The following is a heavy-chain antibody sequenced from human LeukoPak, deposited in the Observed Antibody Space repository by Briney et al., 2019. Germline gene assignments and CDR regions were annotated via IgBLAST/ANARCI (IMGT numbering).Heavy chain of an antibody. Sequence: GGSLRLSCAASGFTLSSYAMSWVRQAPGKGLEWVSGISGRGDSTYYADSVKGRFTISRDNSRKTLYLHMDSLRAEDTAVYYCARDIVVVVAAHFDYWGQGTLVTVSS. CDR3: ARDIVVVVAAHFDY. J-gene: IGHJ4*02. D-gene: IGHD2-15*01. CDR2: ISGRGDST. V-gene: IGHV3-23*01. CDR1: GFTLSSYA.